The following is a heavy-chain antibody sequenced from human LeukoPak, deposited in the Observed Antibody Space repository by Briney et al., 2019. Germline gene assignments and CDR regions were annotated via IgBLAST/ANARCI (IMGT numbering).Heavy chain of an antibody. CDR3: ARDRDSSGYLDASDI. J-gene: IGHJ3*02. CDR2: ISYDGSNK. Sequence: GGSLRLSCAASGFTFSSYAMHWVRQAPGKGLEWVAVISYDGSNKYYADSVKGRFTISRDNSKNTLYLQMNSLRAEDTAVYYCARDRDSSGYLDASDIWGQGTMVTVSS. CDR1: GFTFSSYA. D-gene: IGHD3-22*01. V-gene: IGHV3-30-3*01.